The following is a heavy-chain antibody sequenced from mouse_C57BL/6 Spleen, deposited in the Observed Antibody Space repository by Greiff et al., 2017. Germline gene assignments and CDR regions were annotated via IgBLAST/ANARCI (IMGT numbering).Heavy chain of an antibody. CDR3: SRSGTFDY. CDR1: GYTFTSYW. D-gene: IGHD4-1*01. CDR2: IDPSDSYT. J-gene: IGHJ2*01. V-gene: IGHV1-69*01. Sequence: QVQLQQPGAELVMPGASVKLSCKASGYTFTSYWMHWVKQRPGQGLEWIGEIDPSDSYTNYNQKFKGKATLTVDKSSSTAYMQLSSLPSEDSAFYYCSRSGTFDYWGQGTTLTVSS.